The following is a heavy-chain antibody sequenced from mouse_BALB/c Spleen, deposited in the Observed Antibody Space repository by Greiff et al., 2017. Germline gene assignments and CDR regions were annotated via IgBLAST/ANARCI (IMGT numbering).Heavy chain of an antibody. CDR2: INPSTGYT. CDR1: GYTFTSYW. Sequence: QVHVKQSGAELAKPGASVKMSCKASGYTFTSYWMHWVKQRPGQGLEWIGYINPSTGYTEYNQKFKDKATLTADKSSSTAYMQLSSLTSEDSAVYYCARTGFDYWGQGTTLTVSS. V-gene: IGHV1-7*01. CDR3: ARTGFDY. J-gene: IGHJ2*01.